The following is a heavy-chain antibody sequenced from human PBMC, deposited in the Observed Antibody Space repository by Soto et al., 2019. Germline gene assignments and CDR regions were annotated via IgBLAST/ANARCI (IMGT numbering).Heavy chain of an antibody. CDR3: ARGNMWFGGYGMDV. Sequence: QVQLVQSGAEVKKPGASVKVSCKASGYAFTTYDINWVRQATGQGPEWMGWMNPNSGHTVYAQKFQGRVTVTRDTSINTAYMELSSLRSEDTAVYYCARGNMWFGGYGMDVWGQGTTVTVSS. D-gene: IGHD3-10*01. V-gene: IGHV1-8*01. J-gene: IGHJ6*02. CDR2: MNPNSGHT. CDR1: GYAFTTYD.